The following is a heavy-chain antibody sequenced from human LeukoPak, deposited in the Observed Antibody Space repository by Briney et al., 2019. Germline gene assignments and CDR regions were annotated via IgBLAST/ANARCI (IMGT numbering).Heavy chain of an antibody. J-gene: IGHJ4*02. Sequence: GGSLRLSCAASGLTFGSYSFSWVRQAPGKGLEWVSSITYSSNYIYYADSVKGRFTISRDNAKNLLYLQMNSLEAEDTAVYYCAGDKAYYDSSGYGFDYWGQGTLVTVSS. V-gene: IGHV3-21*01. D-gene: IGHD3-22*01. CDR2: ITYSSNYI. CDR3: AGDKAYYDSSGYGFDY. CDR1: GLTFGSYS.